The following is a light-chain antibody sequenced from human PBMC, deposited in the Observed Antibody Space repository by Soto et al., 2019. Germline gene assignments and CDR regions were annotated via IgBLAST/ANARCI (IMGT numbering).Light chain of an antibody. CDR1: QSVSSN. CDR2: GAS. Sequence: EIVMTQSPATLAVSPGERAALSCRASQSVSSNFAWYQQKPGQAPRLLIYGASSRATGTPARFSGSGSGTEFTLTLSSLQSEDFAVYYCQQYNNWPYTFGLGTTLEMK. J-gene: IGKJ2*01. CDR3: QQYNNWPYT. V-gene: IGKV3-15*01.